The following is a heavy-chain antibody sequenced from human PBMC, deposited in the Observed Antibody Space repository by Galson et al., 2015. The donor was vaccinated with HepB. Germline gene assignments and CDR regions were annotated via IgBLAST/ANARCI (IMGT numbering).Heavy chain of an antibody. V-gene: IGHV1-18*01. J-gene: IGHJ3*01. CDR2: ISAYNGDT. CDR3: ARDGNGYYYVPFDL. D-gene: IGHD3-22*01. CDR1: DYKFTSYG. Sequence: EKVSCKASDYKFTSYGISWVRQAPGQGLEWMAWISAYNGDTNYAQKFHGRVTMTTDTSTSTAYMELRSLRSDDTAVYYCARDGNGYYYVPFDLWGRGTMVTVSS.